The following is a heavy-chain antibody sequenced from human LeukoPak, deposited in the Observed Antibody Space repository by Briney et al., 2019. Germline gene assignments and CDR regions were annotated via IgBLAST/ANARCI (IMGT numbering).Heavy chain of an antibody. CDR1: GGSISSYY. J-gene: IGHJ4*02. D-gene: IGHD2-15*01. CDR3: ARGYCSGGSCYLDY. CDR2: IYTSGST. Sequence: PSETLSLTCTVSGGSISSYYWSWIRQPPGKGLEWIGYIYTSGSTNYNPSLKGRVTISVDTSKNQFSPKLSSVTAADTAVYYCARGYCSGGSCYLDYWGQGTLVTVSS. V-gene: IGHV4-4*09.